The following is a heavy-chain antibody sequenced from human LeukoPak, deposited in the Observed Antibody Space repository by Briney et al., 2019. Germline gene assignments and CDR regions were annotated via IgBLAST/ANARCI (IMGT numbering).Heavy chain of an antibody. CDR1: GFTFSSYA. CDR2: ISGSGGST. D-gene: IGHD3-3*01. Sequence: PGGSLRLSCAASGFTFSSYAMSWVRQAPGKGLEWVSAISGSGGSTYYADSVKGRFTISRDNSKNTLYLQMNSPRAEDTAVYYCAKDPYYDFWSGLGPVGYWGQGTLVTVSS. CDR3: AKDPYYDFWSGLGPVGY. J-gene: IGHJ4*02. V-gene: IGHV3-23*01.